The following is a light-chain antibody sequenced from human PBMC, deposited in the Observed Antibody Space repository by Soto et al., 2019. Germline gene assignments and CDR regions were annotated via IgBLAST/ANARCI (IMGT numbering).Light chain of an antibody. V-gene: IGKV3-20*01. CDR2: GAS. CDR3: QQYVGSPLT. J-gene: IGKJ4*01. CDR1: QSVGSS. Sequence: EIVLTQSPGTLSLSPGERATLSCRASQSVGSSLAWYRQKPGQAPRLLISGASSRATGIPDRFSGSGSGTDFTLTISRLEPEDYGVYYCQQYVGSPLTFGGGTKVEI.